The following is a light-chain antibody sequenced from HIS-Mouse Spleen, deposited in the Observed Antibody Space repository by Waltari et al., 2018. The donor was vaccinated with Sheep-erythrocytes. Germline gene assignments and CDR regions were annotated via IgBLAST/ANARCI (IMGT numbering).Light chain of an antibody. CDR3: CSYAGSSTYYV. CDR1: SSHSGSYNL. CDR2: EGS. J-gene: IGLJ1*01. V-gene: IGLV2-23*01. Sequence: QSALTHPASVSGSPGQSITISCTGTSSHSGSYNLVPWYQQHPGKAPKLMIYEGSKRPSGVSNRFSGSKSGNTASLTISGLQAEDEADYYCCSYAGSSTYYVFGTGTKVTVL.